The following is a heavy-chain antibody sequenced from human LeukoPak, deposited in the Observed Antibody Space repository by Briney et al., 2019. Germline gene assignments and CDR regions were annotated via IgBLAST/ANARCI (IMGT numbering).Heavy chain of an antibody. Sequence: GESLKISCKGSGFSFTNCWIAWVRQMPGKGMEWMGIIYPGDSDTRYSPSFQGQVTISADKSISTAYLQWSSLKASDTAMYYCARHRITMVRGVIKNTYYYYYYMDVWGKGTTVTISS. D-gene: IGHD3-10*01. CDR3: ARHRITMVRGVIKNTYYYYYYMDV. J-gene: IGHJ6*03. CDR2: IYPGDSDT. CDR1: GFSFTNCW. V-gene: IGHV5-51*01.